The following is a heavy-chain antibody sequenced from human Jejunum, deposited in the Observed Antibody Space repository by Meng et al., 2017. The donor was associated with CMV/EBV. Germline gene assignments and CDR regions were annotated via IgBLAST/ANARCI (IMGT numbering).Heavy chain of an antibody. Sequence: QVQLVVSGGDLVKPGGSLMPSCSASGFTFSDAYMNWIRQAPGKGLEWISYIGTSSTFTNYADSVKGRFTISRDNTKNSLYLQMNSLRVEDTAVYFCVRGNYPWYFDYWGQGILVTVSS. CDR1: GFTFSDAY. CDR3: VRGNYPWYFDY. D-gene: IGHD3-10*01. CDR2: IGTSSTFT. V-gene: IGHV3-11*05. J-gene: IGHJ4*02.